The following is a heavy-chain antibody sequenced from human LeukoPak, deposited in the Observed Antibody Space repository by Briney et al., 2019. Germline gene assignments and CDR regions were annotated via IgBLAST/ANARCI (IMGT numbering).Heavy chain of an antibody. J-gene: IGHJ3*02. CDR1: GGSISSTYY. CDR2: IYYSGTT. CDR3: ARRYCSGGSCYSERGAFDI. V-gene: IGHV4-39*07. D-gene: IGHD2-15*01. Sequence: SETLSLTCTVAGGSISSTYYWDWIRQPPGKGLEWIGSIYYSGTTYYNPSLKSRVTISVDTSKNQLSLKLSSVTAADTAVYYCARRYCSGGSCYSERGAFDIWGQGTMVTVSS.